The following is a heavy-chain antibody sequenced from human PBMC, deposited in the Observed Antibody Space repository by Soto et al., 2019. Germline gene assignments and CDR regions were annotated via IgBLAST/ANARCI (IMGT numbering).Heavy chain of an antibody. Sequence: ASVKVSCKASGGTFSSYTISWVRQAPGQGLEWMGRIIPILGIANYAQKFQGRVTITADKSTSTAYMELSSLRSEDTAVYYCARDIAAAGQLALFDYWGQGTLVTVSS. J-gene: IGHJ4*02. CDR1: GGTFSSYT. CDR2: IIPILGIA. CDR3: ARDIAAAGQLALFDY. V-gene: IGHV1-69*04. D-gene: IGHD6-13*01.